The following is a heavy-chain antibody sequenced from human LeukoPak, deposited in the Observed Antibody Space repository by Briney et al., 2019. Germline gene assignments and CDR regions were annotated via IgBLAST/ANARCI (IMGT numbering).Heavy chain of an antibody. V-gene: IGHV3-23*01. D-gene: IGHD5-24*01. CDR1: GFTFRNYG. CDR3: ASLYNDYGDY. Sequence: GGSLRLSCAASGFTFRNYGMSWVRQAPGKGLKWVSGTIGSGDSKFYADPVKGRFTISRDNSRNTLYLHMNSLRVDDTAVYYCASLYNDYGDYWGQGALVTVSS. J-gene: IGHJ4*02. CDR2: TIGSGDSK.